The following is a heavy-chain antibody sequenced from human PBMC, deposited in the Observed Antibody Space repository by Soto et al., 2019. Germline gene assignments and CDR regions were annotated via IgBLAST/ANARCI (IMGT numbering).Heavy chain of an antibody. CDR3: ARGWFGPDV. D-gene: IGHD3-10*01. Sequence: GGSLRLSCAASGFIFSTYAMNWVRQAPGKGLEWVSALTDSGGSTYYTDSVKGRFTISRDNSRNTLYLQMNSLRAEDTAVYYCARGWFGPDVWGKGTTVTVSS. CDR2: LTDSGGST. CDR1: GFIFSTYA. J-gene: IGHJ6*04. V-gene: IGHV3-23*01.